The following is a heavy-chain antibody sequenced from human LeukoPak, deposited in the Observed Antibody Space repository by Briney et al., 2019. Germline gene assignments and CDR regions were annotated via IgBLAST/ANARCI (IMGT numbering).Heavy chain of an antibody. V-gene: IGHV3-20*04. D-gene: IGHD1-26*01. CDR2: INWNGGTT. CDR1: GLTFYDYG. CDR3: ARNSGANVYTYSFQY. Sequence: PGGSLRLSCVASGLTFYDYGMSWVRQAPGKGLEWVSGINWNGGTTTYADSVKGRFTISRDNAKNSLYLQMNSLRVEDTAFYYCARNSGANVYTYSFQYWGRGTLVTVSS. J-gene: IGHJ4*02.